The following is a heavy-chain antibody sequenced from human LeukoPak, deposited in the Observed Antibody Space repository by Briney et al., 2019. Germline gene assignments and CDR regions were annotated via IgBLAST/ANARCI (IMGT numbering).Heavy chain of an antibody. J-gene: IGHJ6*03. CDR1: GYTFTNYG. CDR2: ISVYNGNT. CDR3: ARNVVVRDYYYYYMDV. D-gene: IGHD2-21*01. Sequence: ASVKVSCKASGYTFTNYGISWVRQAPGQGLEWMGWISVYNGNTNYAQKFQGRVTMTTDTSTTTAYMELRSLRSDDTAVYYCARNVVVRDYYYYYMDVWGKGTTVTVSS. V-gene: IGHV1-18*01.